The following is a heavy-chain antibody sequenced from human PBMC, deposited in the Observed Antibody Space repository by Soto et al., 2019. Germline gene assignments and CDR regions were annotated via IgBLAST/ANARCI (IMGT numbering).Heavy chain of an antibody. Sequence: EVQLLESGGGLVQPGGSLRLSCAASGFTFSSFAMSWVRQAPGKGLEWVSAIGSRGDSTYYADSVKGRFTISRDNSKNTLYLQMNSRRAEDTAVYYCAKDLIYGYNSGRPFDSWGQGTLVTVSS. J-gene: IGHJ4*02. CDR3: AKDLIYGYNSGRPFDS. CDR1: GFTFSSFA. D-gene: IGHD6-19*01. CDR2: IGSRGDST. V-gene: IGHV3-23*01.